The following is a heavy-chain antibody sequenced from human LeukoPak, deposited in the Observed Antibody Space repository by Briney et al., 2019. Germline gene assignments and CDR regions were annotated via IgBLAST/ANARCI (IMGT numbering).Heavy chain of an antibody. Sequence: SQTLSLTCTVSGGSISSGGYYWSWIRQHPGKGLERIGYIYYSGSTYYNPSLKSRVTISVDTSKNQFSLKLSSVTAADTAVYYCARDSSTSGIDYWGQGTLVTVSS. CDR2: IYYSGST. CDR3: ARDSSTSGIDY. V-gene: IGHV4-31*03. CDR1: GGSISSGGYY. D-gene: IGHD2-2*01. J-gene: IGHJ4*02.